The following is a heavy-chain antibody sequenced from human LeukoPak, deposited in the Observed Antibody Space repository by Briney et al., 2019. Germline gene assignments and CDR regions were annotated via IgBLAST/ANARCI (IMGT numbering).Heavy chain of an antibody. CDR2: IYYSGST. CDR3: ARGIGAAAGPWFWFDP. Sequence: SQTLSLTCTVSGGSISSGDYYWSWIRQPPGKGLEWIGYIYYSGSTYYNPSLKSRVTISVDTSKNQFSLKLSSVTAADTAVYYCARGIGAAAGPWFWFDPWGQGTLVTVSS. CDR1: GGSISSGDYY. J-gene: IGHJ5*02. V-gene: IGHV4-30-4*01. D-gene: IGHD6-13*01.